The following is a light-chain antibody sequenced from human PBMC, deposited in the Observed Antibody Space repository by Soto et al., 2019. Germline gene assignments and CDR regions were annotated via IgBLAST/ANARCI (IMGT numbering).Light chain of an antibody. V-gene: IGLV2-14*01. CDR2: EVR. Sequence: QSALTQPASVSGSPGQSITISCTGTSSDVGSYNYVAWYQQFPGKTPKLMIYEVRNRPSGVPDRFSGSKSGTSASLAITGLQAEDEADYYCQSYDSSLSGWVFGGGTKLTVL. CDR1: SSDVGSYNY. J-gene: IGLJ3*02. CDR3: QSYDSSLSGWV.